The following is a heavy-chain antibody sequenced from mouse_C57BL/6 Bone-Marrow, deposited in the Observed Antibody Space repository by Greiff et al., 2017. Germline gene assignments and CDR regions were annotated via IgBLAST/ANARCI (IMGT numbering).Heavy chain of an antibody. D-gene: IGHD1-1*01. V-gene: IGHV5-15*01. Sequence: EVQGVESGGGLVQPGGSLKLSCAASGFTFSDYGMAWVRQAPRKGPEWVAFISNLAYSIYYADTVKGRFTISRENAKNTLYLEMSSLRSEDTAMYYCARQGFYYGSPYAMDYWGQGTSVTVSS. CDR2: ISNLAYSI. J-gene: IGHJ4*01. CDR1: GFTFSDYG. CDR3: ARQGFYYGSPYAMDY.